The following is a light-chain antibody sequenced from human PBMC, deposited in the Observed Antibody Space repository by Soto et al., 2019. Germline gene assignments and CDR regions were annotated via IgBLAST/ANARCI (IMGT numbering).Light chain of an antibody. CDR3: QQSYSTPVT. J-gene: IGKJ1*01. CDR1: QSISSY. CDR2: AAS. V-gene: IGKV1-39*01. Sequence: DIQMTQSPSSLSASVGDRVTITCRASQSISSYLNWYQQKPGKAPKLLIHAASSLQSGVPSRFSGSGSGTDLTLTISSLQPEDFATYYCQQSYSTPVTFGQGTKVEIK.